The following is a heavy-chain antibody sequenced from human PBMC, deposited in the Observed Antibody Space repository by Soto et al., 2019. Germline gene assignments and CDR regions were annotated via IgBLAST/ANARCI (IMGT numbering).Heavy chain of an antibody. CDR3: AFHPASRSDV. V-gene: IGHV3-74*01. J-gene: IGHJ4*02. CDR2: LNSDGSDT. CDR1: GFTFSSYW. Sequence: PGGSLRLSCAASGFTFSSYWMHWVRQAPGKGLLWVSRLNSDGSDTSYADSVKGRFTISRDNSKNTLYVQMNSLRAEDTAVYYCAFHPASRSDVWGQGTLVTVSS.